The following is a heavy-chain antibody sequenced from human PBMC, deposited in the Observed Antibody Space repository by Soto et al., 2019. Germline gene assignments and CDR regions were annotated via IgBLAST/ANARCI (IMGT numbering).Heavy chain of an antibody. CDR3: AKDVMWGGDVDYDGMDV. Sequence: EMALVESGGGVVQPGGSLRLSCAASGFIFEEYAMHWVRQAPGKGLEWVSGISWNSGTTGYADSVKGRFTISRDNAKNSLYLQMNSLRVEDTALYYCAKDVMWGGDVDYDGMDVWGQGTTVSVSS. V-gene: IGHV3-9*01. CDR2: ISWNSGTT. D-gene: IGHD3-16*01. J-gene: IGHJ6*02. CDR1: GFIFEEYA.